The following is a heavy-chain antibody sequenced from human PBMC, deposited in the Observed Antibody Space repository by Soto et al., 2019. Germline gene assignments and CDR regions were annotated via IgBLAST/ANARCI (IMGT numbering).Heavy chain of an antibody. J-gene: IGHJ4*02. CDR2: IYHSGST. D-gene: IGHD3-16*02. CDR1: GGSISSSNW. Sequence: LRETLSLTCVVSGGSISSSNWRSWVRQPPGKGLEWIGEIYHSGSTNYNPSLKSRVTISVDKSKNQFSLKLSSVTAADTAVYYCATRYYDYVWGSYRSGYWGQGTLVTVSS. V-gene: IGHV4-4*03. CDR3: ATRYYDYVWGSYRSGY.